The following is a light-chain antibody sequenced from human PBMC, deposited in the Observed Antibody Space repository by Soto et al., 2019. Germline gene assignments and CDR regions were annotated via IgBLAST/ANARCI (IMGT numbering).Light chain of an antibody. CDR3: GTWDESLGAGV. J-gene: IGLJ2*01. V-gene: IGLV1-51*01. CDR1: GSIIGRNY. Sequence: QSVLTQPASLSAPPGEKVTISCSGRGSIIGRNYVSWYRQFPGTAPQLLIYDDSKRHSGVPDRLSGSRYGTSASLAIAGLQPGDEAVYYCGTWDESLGAGVFGGGTKVTVL. CDR2: DDS.